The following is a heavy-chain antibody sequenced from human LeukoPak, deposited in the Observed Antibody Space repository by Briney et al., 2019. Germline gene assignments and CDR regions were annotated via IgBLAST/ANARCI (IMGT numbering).Heavy chain of an antibody. J-gene: IGHJ4*02. CDR3: ARDIEAVAGPGGFDY. CDR2: INPSGGST. V-gene: IGHV1-46*01. D-gene: IGHD6-19*01. CDR1: GYTFTSYY. Sequence: ASVKVSCKASGYTFTSYYMHWVRQAPGQGLEWMGIINPSGGSTSYAQKFQGRVTMTRDMSTSTVYMELSSLRSEDTAVCYCARDIEAVAGPGGFDYWGQGTLVTVSS.